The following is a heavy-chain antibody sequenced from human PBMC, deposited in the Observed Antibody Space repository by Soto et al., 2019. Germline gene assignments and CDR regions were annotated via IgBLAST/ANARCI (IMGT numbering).Heavy chain of an antibody. CDR3: ARDSPDHYYDSSGYLPNNWFDP. V-gene: IGHV4-34*01. CDR1: GGSFSDYS. CDR2: INHSGST. D-gene: IGHD3-22*01. J-gene: IGHJ5*02. Sequence: SETLSLTCAVYGGSFSDYSWTWIRQPPGKGLEWIGEINHSGSTYYNPSLKSRVTISVDTSKNQFSLKLTSVTAADTAVYYCARDSPDHYYDSSGYLPNNWFDPWGQGTLVTVSS.